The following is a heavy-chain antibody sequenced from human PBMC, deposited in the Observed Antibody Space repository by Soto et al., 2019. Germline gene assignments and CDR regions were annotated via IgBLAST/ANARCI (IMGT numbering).Heavy chain of an antibody. CDR2: IYYSGST. CDR1: GGSVSSGSYY. CDR3: ARAWVHRGYYYYGMDV. D-gene: IGHD1-1*01. V-gene: IGHV4-61*01. Sequence: LSLTCTVSGGSVSSGSYYWSWIRQPPGKGLEWIGYIYYSGSTDYNPSLKSRVTISVDTSKNQFSLKLSSVTAADTAVYYCARAWVHRGYYYYGMDVWGQGTTVTVSS. J-gene: IGHJ6*02.